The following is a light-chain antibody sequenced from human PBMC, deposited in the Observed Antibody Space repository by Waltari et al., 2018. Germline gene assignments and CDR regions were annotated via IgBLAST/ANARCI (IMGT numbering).Light chain of an antibody. CDR3: QHYGSSLWT. J-gene: IGKJ1*01. V-gene: IGKV3-20*01. CDR2: GAS. Sequence: DSLITHSPGLVSLPPGERATHCCRASQNVRRNYLAWYQHKPGQAPRLLIFGASSRATGIPERFSATGSGTDFTLTISSLEPEDFALYYCQHYGSSLWTFGQGTKVEIK. CDR1: QNVRRNY.